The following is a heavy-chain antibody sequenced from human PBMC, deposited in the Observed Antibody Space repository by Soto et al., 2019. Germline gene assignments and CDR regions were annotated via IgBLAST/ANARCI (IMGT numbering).Heavy chain of an antibody. CDR3: VRNAPIGSVFSGYDAIDS. CDR2: IIPIFGTG. D-gene: IGHD5-12*01. V-gene: IGHV1-69*08. J-gene: IGHJ4*02. CDR1: GGTFSTST. Sequence: QVQLEQSGTEVKKPGSSVKVSCKASGGTFSTSTFTWVRQAPGQGLEWMGRIIPIFGTGDYGPKFQGRVLITEXTXTXTXXMEPSGLKVEDTAVFFCVRNAPIGSVFSGYDAIDSWGQGTLVTVSS.